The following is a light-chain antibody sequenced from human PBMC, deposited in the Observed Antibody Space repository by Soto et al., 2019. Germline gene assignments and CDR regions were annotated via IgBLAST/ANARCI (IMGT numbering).Light chain of an antibody. J-gene: IGLJ1*01. CDR1: SSNIGAGYD. CDR2: GDT. CDR3: QSHDSSLHASV. V-gene: IGLV1-40*01. Sequence: SVLAQPLSVAGAPGQRGTISCTGGSSNIGAGYDVPWYLQLPGTAPKLLIDGDTNWPSGVPDRFSGSKSGSSASLAITGLQAEDEADYYCQSHDSSLHASVFATGTKV.